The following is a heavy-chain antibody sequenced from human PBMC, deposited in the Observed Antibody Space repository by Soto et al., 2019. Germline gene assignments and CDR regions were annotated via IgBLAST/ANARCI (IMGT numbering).Heavy chain of an antibody. CDR2: LSGSGGST. Sequence: EVQLLESGGGLVQPGGSLRLSCAASGFTFGSYAMSWVRQAPGKGLEWVSALSGSGGSTYYADSVKGRFTISRDNSKNTLYLQMNSLRAEDTAVYYCAKTYSSSWHQLDYWGQGTLVTVSS. V-gene: IGHV3-23*01. J-gene: IGHJ4*02. CDR1: GFTFGSYA. CDR3: AKTYSSSWHQLDY. D-gene: IGHD6-13*01.